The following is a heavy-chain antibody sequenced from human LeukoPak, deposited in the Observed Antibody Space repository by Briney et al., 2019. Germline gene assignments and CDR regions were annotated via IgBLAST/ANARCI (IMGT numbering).Heavy chain of an antibody. D-gene: IGHD2-8*01. CDR3: ARVQGHPPNGLDI. J-gene: IGHJ3*02. V-gene: IGHV3-11*01. Sequence: GGSLRLSCAASGFTFSDYYMSWIRQTPGKGLEWVLYVSSSGSTIYYADSVKGRFTISRDNAKNSLYLQMNSLRAEDTAVYYCARVQGHPPNGLDIWGQGTMVTVSS. CDR2: VSSSGSTI. CDR1: GFTFSDYY.